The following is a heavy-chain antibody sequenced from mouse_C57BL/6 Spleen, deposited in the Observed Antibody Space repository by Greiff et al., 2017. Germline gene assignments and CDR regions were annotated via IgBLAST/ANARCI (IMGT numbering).Heavy chain of an antibody. V-gene: IGHV1-81*01. CDR3: ARSGGEDYAMDY. CDR2: IYPRSGNT. Sequence: QVQLQQSGAELARPGASVKLSCKASGYTFTSYGISWVKQRPGQGLEWIGEIYPRSGNTYYNEKFTGKATLTADKSSSTAYMELRSLTSEDSAVYFWARSGGEDYAMDYWGQGTSVTVSS. J-gene: IGHJ4*01. D-gene: IGHD3-1*01. CDR1: GYTFTSYG.